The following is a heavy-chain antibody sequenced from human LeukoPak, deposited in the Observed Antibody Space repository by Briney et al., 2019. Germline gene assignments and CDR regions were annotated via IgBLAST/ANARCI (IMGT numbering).Heavy chain of an antibody. Sequence: ASVKVSCKSSGYTFTRYYIHWVRQAPGQGLEWMGMINPSGGSTIYAQTFQGRVTMTRDMSTSTVYMELSSLRSEDTAVYYCARRVFGGRRYSWWFDPWGQGTLVTVSS. D-gene: IGHD3-16*01. V-gene: IGHV1-46*01. CDR2: INPSGGST. CDR1: GYTFTRYY. CDR3: ARRVFGGRRYSWWFDP. J-gene: IGHJ5*02.